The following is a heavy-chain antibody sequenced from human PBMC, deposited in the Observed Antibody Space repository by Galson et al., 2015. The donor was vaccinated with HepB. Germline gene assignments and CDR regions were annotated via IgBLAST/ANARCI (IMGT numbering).Heavy chain of an antibody. J-gene: IGHJ4*02. D-gene: IGHD1-26*01. CDR3: ASVGGTNY. Sequence: SCKASEYTFNGYYIHWVRQAPGQGLEWMGWINPNTGGRNYAQKFQGRVTMTRDTSITTAYMELSRLKSDDTAVYYCASVGGTNYWGQGTLVTVSS. CDR2: INPNTGGR. V-gene: IGHV1-2*02. CDR1: EYTFNGYY.